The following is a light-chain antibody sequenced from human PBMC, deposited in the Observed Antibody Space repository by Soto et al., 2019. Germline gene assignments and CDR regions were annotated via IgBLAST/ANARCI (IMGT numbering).Light chain of an antibody. Sequence: QSVLTQPASVSGSPGQSITISCTGTSSDVGGYNSVSWYQQHPGKAPKLMIYEVSNRPSGLSNRFSGSKSGNTASLTISGLQAEDEADYYCSSYTSSSTLVFGGGTKLTVL. V-gene: IGLV2-14*01. CDR1: SSDVGGYNS. J-gene: IGLJ3*02. CDR2: EVS. CDR3: SSYTSSSTLV.